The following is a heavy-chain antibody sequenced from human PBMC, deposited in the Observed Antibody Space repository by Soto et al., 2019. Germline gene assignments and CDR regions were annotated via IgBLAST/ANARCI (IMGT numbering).Heavy chain of an antibody. CDR1: GGSFSGYY. V-gene: IGHV4-34*01. J-gene: IGHJ6*02. CDR3: ARMRRGARVGAAAAISRVGYGMDV. Sequence: PSETLSLTCAVYGGSFSGYYWSWIRQPPGKGLEWIGEINQSGSTNYNPSLKSRVTITVDTSKNQFSLKLSSVTAADKAVYYCARMRRGARVGAAAAISRVGYGMDVWGQGTTVTVSS. CDR2: INQSGST. D-gene: IGHD2-2*02.